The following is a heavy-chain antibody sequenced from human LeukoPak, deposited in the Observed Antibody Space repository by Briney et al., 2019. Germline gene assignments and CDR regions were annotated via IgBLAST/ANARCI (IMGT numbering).Heavy chain of an antibody. V-gene: IGHV3-30-3*01. Sequence: PGRSLRLSCAASGFTFSSYAMHWVRQAPGKGLEWVAVISYDGSNKYYADSVKGRFTISRDNSKNTLYLQMNSLRAEDTAVYYCARDESKWSGGSGFFDYWGQGTLVTVYS. CDR1: GFTFSSYA. CDR3: ARDESKWSGGSGFFDY. CDR2: ISYDGSNK. D-gene: IGHD3-16*01. J-gene: IGHJ4*02.